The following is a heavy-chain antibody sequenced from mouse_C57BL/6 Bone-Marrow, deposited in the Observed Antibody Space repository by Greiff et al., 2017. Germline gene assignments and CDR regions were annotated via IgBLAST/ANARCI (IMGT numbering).Heavy chain of an antibody. D-gene: IGHD4-1*01. J-gene: IGHJ2*01. CDR2: ISSGGSYT. CDR1: GFTFSSYG. Sequence: EVKLVESGGDLVKPGGSLKLSCAASGFTFSSYGMSWVRQTPDKRLEWVATISSGGSYTYYPDSVKGRFTISRDNAKNTLYLQMSSLKSDDTAMYYCARLAGTYFDYWGQGTTLTVSS. V-gene: IGHV5-6*02. CDR3: ARLAGTYFDY.